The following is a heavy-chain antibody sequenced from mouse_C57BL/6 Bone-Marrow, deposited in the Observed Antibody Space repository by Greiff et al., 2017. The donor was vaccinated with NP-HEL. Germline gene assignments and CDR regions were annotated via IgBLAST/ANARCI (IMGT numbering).Heavy chain of an antibody. D-gene: IGHD2-10*02. CDR1: GFSFNTYA. V-gene: IGHV10-1*01. CDR3: VRQYGGAMDY. CDR2: IRSKSNNYAT. Sequence: VMLVESGGGLVQPKGSLKLSCAASGFSFNTYAMNWVRQAPGKGLEWVARIRSKSNNYATYYADSVKDRFTISRDDSESMLYLQMNNLKTEDTAMYYCVRQYGGAMDYWGQGTSVTVSS. J-gene: IGHJ4*01.